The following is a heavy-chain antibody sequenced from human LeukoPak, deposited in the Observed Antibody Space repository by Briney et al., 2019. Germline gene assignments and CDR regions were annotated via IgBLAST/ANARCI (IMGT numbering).Heavy chain of an antibody. D-gene: IGHD5-18*01. CDR1: GGTFSSYA. CDR3: AIYSSYGPAREFDY. Sequence: SVKVSCKASGGTFSSYAISWVRQAPGQGLEWMGGIIPIFGTANYAQKFQGRVTITADESTSTAYMELSSLRSEDTAVYYCAIYSSYGPAREFDYWGQGTLVTVSS. J-gene: IGHJ4*02. CDR2: IIPIFGTA. V-gene: IGHV1-69*13.